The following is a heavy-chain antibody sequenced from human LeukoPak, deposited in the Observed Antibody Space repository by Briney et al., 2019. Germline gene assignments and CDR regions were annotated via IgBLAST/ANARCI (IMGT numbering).Heavy chain of an antibody. CDR2: ISSSSSYI. CDR1: GFTFSGYG. Sequence: PGGSLRLSCAASGFTFSGYGMNWVRQAPGKGLEWVSSISSSSSYIYYADSVKGRFTISRDNSKNTLYLQMNSLRAEDTAVYYCARDLFGGIDQAAGYFDYWGQGTLVTVSS. CDR3: ARDLFGGIDQAAGYFDY. V-gene: IGHV3-21*01. D-gene: IGHD3-10*02. J-gene: IGHJ4*02.